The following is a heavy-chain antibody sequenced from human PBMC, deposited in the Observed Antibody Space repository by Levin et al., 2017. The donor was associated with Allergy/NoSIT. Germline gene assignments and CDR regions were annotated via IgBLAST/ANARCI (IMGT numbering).Heavy chain of an antibody. CDR2: IYYSGST. CDR1: GGSISSSSYY. Sequence: SQTLSLTCTVSGGSISSSSYYWGWIRQPPGKGLEWIGSIYYSGSTYYNPSLKSRVTISVDTSKNQFSLKLSSVTAADTAVYYCARPSSSWYWYFDLWGRGTLVTVSS. CDR3: ARPSSSWYWYFDL. V-gene: IGHV4-39*01. D-gene: IGHD6-13*01. J-gene: IGHJ2*01.